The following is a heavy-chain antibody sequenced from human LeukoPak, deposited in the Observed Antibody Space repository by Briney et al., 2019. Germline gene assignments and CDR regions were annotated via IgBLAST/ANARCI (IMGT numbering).Heavy chain of an antibody. D-gene: IGHD6-19*01. J-gene: IGHJ4*02. CDR1: GASISTYY. Sequence: SETLSLTCTVSGASISTYYWSWIRQPPGKGLEWIGYIYYTGSTNYNSSLKSRVTISVDTSKNQFSLKLSSVTAADTAVYYCAREGHSSGWSAFDYWGQGTLVTVSS. V-gene: IGHV4-59*12. CDR3: AREGHSSGWSAFDY. CDR2: IYYTGST.